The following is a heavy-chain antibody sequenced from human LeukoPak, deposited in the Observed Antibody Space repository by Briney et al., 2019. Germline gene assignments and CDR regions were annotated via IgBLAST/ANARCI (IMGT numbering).Heavy chain of an antibody. CDR2: ISGSGIGGRT. J-gene: IGHJ4*02. CDR1: GFTFSSYA. D-gene: IGHD6-6*01. V-gene: IGHV3-23*01. Sequence: GRSLRLSCAASGFTFSSYAMSWFRQAPGKGLEWVSGISGSGIGGRTHYADSVKGRFTISRDNAKNSLYLQMNSLRAEDTAVYYCARDRGAARLLVSNFDYWGQGTLVTVSS. CDR3: ARDRGAARLLVSNFDY.